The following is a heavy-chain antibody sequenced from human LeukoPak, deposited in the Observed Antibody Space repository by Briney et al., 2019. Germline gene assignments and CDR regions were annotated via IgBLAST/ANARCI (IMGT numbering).Heavy chain of an antibody. J-gene: IGHJ6*02. CDR1: GFTFGSYG. V-gene: IGHV3-33*01. D-gene: IGHD2-21*02. CDR3: ARDILSAYCGGDCYPLNGMDV. CDR2: IWYDGSNK. Sequence: GGSLRLSCAASGFTFGSYGMHWVHQAPGKGVECVAVIWYDGSNKYYVDSVKCRFTISRDNSKNTLYLQMNGLRAEDTAVYYCARDILSAYCGGDCYPLNGMDVWGQGTTVTVSS.